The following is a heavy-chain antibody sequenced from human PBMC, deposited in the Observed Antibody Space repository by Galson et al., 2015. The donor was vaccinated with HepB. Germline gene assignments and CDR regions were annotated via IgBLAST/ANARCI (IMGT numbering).Heavy chain of an antibody. CDR2: INSNSGGT. V-gene: IGHV1-2*02. CDR1: GYTFINYY. Sequence: SVKVSCKASGYTFINYYIHWVRQAPGQGLEWMGWINSNSGGTHYAQRFQGRVTMTKDTSIYTAYLELSSLRSEDTAVYYCAKEDGQWLVIDYWGQGTLVTVSS. CDR3: AKEDGQWLVIDY. J-gene: IGHJ4*02. D-gene: IGHD6-19*01.